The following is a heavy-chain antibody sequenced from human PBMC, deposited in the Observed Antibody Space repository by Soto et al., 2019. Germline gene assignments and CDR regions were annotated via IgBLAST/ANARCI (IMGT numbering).Heavy chain of an antibody. CDR2: IIPVFGTT. CDR1: GGLFSSYA. Sequence: QVQLVQSGAEVKKPGSSMKISCKASGGLFSSYAISWVRQAPGQGLEWMGGIIPVFGTTNYAQKFQDRVTITADESTNTAYMDLSSLRSEDTAVYYCARIPRYSFPTSDDLDSWGQGTLVTVSS. V-gene: IGHV1-69*01. CDR3: ARIPRYSFPTSDDLDS. D-gene: IGHD5-18*01. J-gene: IGHJ4*02.